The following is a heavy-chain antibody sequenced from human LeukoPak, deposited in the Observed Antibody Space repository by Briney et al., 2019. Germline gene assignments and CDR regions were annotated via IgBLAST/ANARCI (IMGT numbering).Heavy chain of an antibody. V-gene: IGHV4-39*01. D-gene: IGHD5-24*01. CDR3: ARHPGDGYNSDVDY. J-gene: IGHJ4*02. Sequence: SETLSLTCTVSGGSISSSSYYWGWIRQPPGKGLEWIGSIYYSGSTYYNPSLKSRVTISVDTSKNKFSLTLSSVTAADTAVYYCARHPGDGYNSDVDYWGQGTLVTVSS. CDR2: IYYSGST. CDR1: GGSISSSSYY.